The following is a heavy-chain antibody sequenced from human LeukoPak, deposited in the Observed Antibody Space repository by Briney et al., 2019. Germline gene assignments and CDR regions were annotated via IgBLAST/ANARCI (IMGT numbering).Heavy chain of an antibody. CDR1: GYTFTDYY. J-gene: IGHJ5*02. Sequence: HGASVKVSCKAAGYTFTDYYMHWVRQAPGQGLEWMGIINPSGGSTSYAQKFQGRVTMTRDTSTSTVYMELSSLRSEDTAVYYCAREARYNWFDPWGQGTLVTVSS. CDR2: INPSGGST. V-gene: IGHV1-46*01. CDR3: AREARYNWFDP.